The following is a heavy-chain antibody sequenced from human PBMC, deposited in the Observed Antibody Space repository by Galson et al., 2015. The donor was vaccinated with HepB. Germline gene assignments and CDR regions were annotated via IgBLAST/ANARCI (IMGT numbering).Heavy chain of an antibody. V-gene: IGHV1-3*01. CDR1: GYTFTSYA. CDR3: ARGVYNSYYFDY. D-gene: IGHD1-1*01. J-gene: IGHJ4*02. Sequence: SVKVSCKASGYTFTSYAMHWVRQAPGQRLEWMGRINAGNGNTKYSQKFQGRVTITRDTSASTAYMELNSLRSEDTAVYYCARGVYNSYYFDYWGQGTLVTLSS. CDR2: INAGNGNT.